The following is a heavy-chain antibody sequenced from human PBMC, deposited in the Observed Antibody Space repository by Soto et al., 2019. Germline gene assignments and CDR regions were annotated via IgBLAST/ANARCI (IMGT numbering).Heavy chain of an antibody. Sequence: QVQLVESGGGVVQPGGSLRLSCAASGFTFSTHAIHWVRQSPGKGLAWVAVISYGGANRYYADSVKGRFTISRDNSNNTVYLQINSLTAEDTAVYYCARDMQSYDGNLAFDIWGQGSLVTVSS. V-gene: IGHV3-30-3*01. CDR2: ISYGGANR. CDR1: GFTFSTHA. CDR3: ARDMQSYDGNLAFDI. D-gene: IGHD3-16*01. J-gene: IGHJ3*02.